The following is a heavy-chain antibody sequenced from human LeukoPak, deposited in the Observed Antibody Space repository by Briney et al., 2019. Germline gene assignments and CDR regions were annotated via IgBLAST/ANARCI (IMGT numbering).Heavy chain of an antibody. D-gene: IGHD6-13*01. Sequence: ASVKVSCKASGYTFTGYYMHWVRQAPGQGLEWMGWINPNSGGTNYAQKSQGRVTMNRDTSISTAYMELSRLRSDDTAVYYCARDRSGDSSSWYYYYYGMDVWGQGTTVTVSS. CDR2: INPNSGGT. J-gene: IGHJ6*02. CDR3: ARDRSGDSSSWYYYYYGMDV. CDR1: GYTFTGYY. V-gene: IGHV1-2*02.